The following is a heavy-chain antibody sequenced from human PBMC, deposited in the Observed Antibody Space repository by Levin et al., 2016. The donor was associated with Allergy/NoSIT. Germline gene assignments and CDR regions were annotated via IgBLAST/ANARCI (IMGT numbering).Heavy chain of an antibody. CDR3: VKDQLVYDFWSGYYSGYYYYYMDV. V-gene: IGHV3-64D*06. Sequence: GESLKISCSASGFTFSSYAMHWVRQAPGKGLEYVSAISSNGGSTYYADSVKGRFTISRDNSKNTLYLQMSSLRAEDTAVYYCVKDQLVYDFWSGYYSGYYYYYMDVWGKGTTVTVSS. D-gene: IGHD3-3*01. CDR1: GFTFSSYA. J-gene: IGHJ6*03. CDR2: ISSNGGST.